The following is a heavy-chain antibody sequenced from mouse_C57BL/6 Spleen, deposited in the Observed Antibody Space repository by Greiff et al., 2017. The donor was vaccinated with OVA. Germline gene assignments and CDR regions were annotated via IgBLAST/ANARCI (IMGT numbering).Heavy chain of an antibody. CDR1: GFNIKDYY. D-gene: IGHD3-2*02. Sequence: VQLQQSGAELVKPGASVKLSCTASGFNIKDYYMHWVKQRTEQGLEWIGRIDPEDGETKYAPKFPGKATITADTSSNTAYLQLSSLTSEDTAVYYCAREEGLRLPFDYWGQGTTLTVSS. CDR3: AREEGLRLPFDY. V-gene: IGHV14-2*01. J-gene: IGHJ2*01. CDR2: IDPEDGET.